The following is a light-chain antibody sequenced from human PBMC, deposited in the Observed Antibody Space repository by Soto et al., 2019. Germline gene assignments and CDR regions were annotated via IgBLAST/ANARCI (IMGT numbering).Light chain of an antibody. J-gene: IGKJ5*01. CDR2: ATS. Sequence: DIQMTQSLSSVPASVGHGVTVTCLARQGNGNPHIGWYQQKLGRPPKRLIYATSTLQSGVPSRFSGSGSGTEFTLTISSLQPEDFATYYCRQSSSTPLPFGQGPRLEI. CDR3: RQSSSTPLP. CDR1: QGNGNPH. V-gene: IGKV1-39*01.